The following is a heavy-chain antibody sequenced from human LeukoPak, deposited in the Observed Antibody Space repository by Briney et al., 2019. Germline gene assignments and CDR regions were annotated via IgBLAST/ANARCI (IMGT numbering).Heavy chain of an antibody. V-gene: IGHV3-30-3*01. CDR1: GFTLSSYA. CDR2: ISYDGSNK. CDR3: ARETYSGYDFY. Sequence: GGSLRLSCAASGFTLSSYAMHWVRQAPGKGLEWVAVISYDGSNKYYADSVKGRFTISRDNSKNTLYLQMNSLRAEDTAVYYCARETYSGYDFYWGQGTLVTVSS. D-gene: IGHD5-12*01. J-gene: IGHJ4*02.